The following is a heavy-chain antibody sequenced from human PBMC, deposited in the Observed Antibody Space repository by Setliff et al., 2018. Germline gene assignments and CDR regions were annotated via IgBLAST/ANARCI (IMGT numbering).Heavy chain of an antibody. CDR1: GGSISSSSYY. Sequence: PSETLSLTCTVSGGSISSSSYYWGWIRQPPGKGLEWIGYIYSSGGSYYNPSLKSRVTISIDRSKNQFFLEVTSVTAADTAVYFCARDFGDYRIGHGFDIWGQGTEVTVS. CDR2: IYSSGGS. D-gene: IGHD4-17*01. CDR3: ARDFGDYRIGHGFDI. J-gene: IGHJ3*02. V-gene: IGHV4-31*03.